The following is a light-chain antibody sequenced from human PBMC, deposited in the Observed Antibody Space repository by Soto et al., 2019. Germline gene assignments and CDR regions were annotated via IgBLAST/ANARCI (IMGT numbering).Light chain of an antibody. CDR3: QQYGGSTT. CDR1: QSVSSNY. J-gene: IGKJ2*01. CDR2: GAS. Sequence: DIVLTQSPGTLSLSPGERAPLSCRASQSVSSNYFAWYQHKPGQAPRLLIYGASSRATGIPDRFSGSGSGKDFTLPINRLEPDVFAVYYCQQYGGSTTVGEGTRLEIK. V-gene: IGKV3-20*01.